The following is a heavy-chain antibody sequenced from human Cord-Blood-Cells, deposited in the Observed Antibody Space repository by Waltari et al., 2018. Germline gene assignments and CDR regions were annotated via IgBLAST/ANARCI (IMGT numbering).Heavy chain of an antibody. CDR2: IDWDDDK. J-gene: IGHJ3*02. Sequence: QVTLRESGPALVKPTQTLTLTCTFSGFSLSTCGMCVSWIRQPPGTALEWLAIIDWDDDKYYSTSLKTRLTISEDTSKTQVVHTMTNMDPVDTATYYCARIRSCYYGSGSYYAFDIWGQGTMVTVSS. V-gene: IGHV2-70*01. CDR3: ARIRSCYYGSGSYYAFDI. CDR1: GFSLSTCGMC. D-gene: IGHD3-10*01.